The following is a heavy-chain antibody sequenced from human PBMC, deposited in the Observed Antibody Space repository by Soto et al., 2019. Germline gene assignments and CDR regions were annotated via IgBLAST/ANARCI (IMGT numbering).Heavy chain of an antibody. CDR3: ARDDYYYDSSGFSLDAFDM. CDR2: ISPYNGNT. V-gene: IGHV1-18*01. CDR1: GYTFTSYG. J-gene: IGHJ3*02. D-gene: IGHD3-22*01. Sequence: QVQLVQSGDEVKKPGASVKVSCKASGYTFTSYGFSWVRQVPGQGLEWMGWISPYNGNTNYIQKIQGRVTISTDPSTSTAYMELRRLRSDDTAVYYCARDDYYYDSSGFSLDAFDMWGQGTMVTVS.